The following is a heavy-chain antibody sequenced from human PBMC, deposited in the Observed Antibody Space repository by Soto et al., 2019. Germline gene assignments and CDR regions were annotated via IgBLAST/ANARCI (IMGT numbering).Heavy chain of an antibody. J-gene: IGHJ5*02. V-gene: IGHV1-18*01. D-gene: IGHD2-21*01. CDR3: ARDGGCDGVDCNNLFDP. CDR1: GYTLNTYG. Sequence: ASVQVSCKASGYTLNTYGITWVRQAPGQRLEWMGWISPYNDNTKYAQKFQGRVTMTTDTSTSTAYMELSSLRAEDTAVYYCARDGGCDGVDCNNLFDPWGQGTLVTVSS. CDR2: ISPYNDNT.